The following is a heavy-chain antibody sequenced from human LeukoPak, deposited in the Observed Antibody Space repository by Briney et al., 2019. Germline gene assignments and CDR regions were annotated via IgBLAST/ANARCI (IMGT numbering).Heavy chain of an antibody. J-gene: IGHJ4*02. V-gene: IGHV3-23*01. CDR2: ISGSGGST. D-gene: IGHD3-9*01. CDR1: GFTFSSYA. Sequence: PGGSLRLSCAASGFTFSSYAMSWVRQAPGKGLEWVSAISGSGGSTYYADSVKGRFTISRDNSKNTLYLQMNSLRAEDTAVYYCAKCGKQILTGYQYYFDYWGQGTLVTVSS. CDR3: AKCGKQILTGYQYYFDY.